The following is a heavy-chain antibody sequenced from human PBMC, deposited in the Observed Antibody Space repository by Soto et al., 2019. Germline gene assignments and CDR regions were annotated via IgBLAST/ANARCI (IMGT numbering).Heavy chain of an antibody. V-gene: IGHV4-30-4*08. CDR2: ISYTVST. CDR3: ARGATP. Sequence: VQVQESGPGLVKPSQTLSLTCTDSGDSINDGIYYWSWLRPPPGKGLEWVGFISYTVSTTYNPSLKNRVIISKDTSKNLFSLPLSAVTAADTAVYYCARGATPWGQGTLVTVSS. J-gene: IGHJ5*02. CDR1: GDSINDGIYY.